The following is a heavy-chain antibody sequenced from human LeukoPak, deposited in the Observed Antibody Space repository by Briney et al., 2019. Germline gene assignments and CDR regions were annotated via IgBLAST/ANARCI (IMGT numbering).Heavy chain of an antibody. D-gene: IGHD6-13*01. CDR3: AGDGSAWYGWFDP. V-gene: IGHV4-59*13. Sequence: SETLSLTCTVSGDSIRGYYLNWIRQPPGKGLEWIGYIYYSGITNYNPSLKSRVTISLDKSKNQFSLKLSSLTAADTAVYYCAGDGSAWYGWFDPWGQGTLVTVS. J-gene: IGHJ5*02. CDR1: GDSIRGYY. CDR2: IYYSGIT.